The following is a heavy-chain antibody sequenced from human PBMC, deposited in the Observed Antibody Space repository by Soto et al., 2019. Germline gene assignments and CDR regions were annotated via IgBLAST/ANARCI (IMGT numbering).Heavy chain of an antibody. CDR2: IKQDGSEK. Sequence: GGSLRLSCAASGFTFSTYWMSWVRQAPGKGLEWVANIKQDGSEKYYVDSVKGRFTISRDNAKNSLYLQMNSLRAEDTAVYYCAGDKGYYGSYGMDVWGQGTTVTVSS. D-gene: IGHD3-3*01. CDR1: GFTFSTYW. CDR3: AGDKGYYGSYGMDV. V-gene: IGHV3-7*05. J-gene: IGHJ6*02.